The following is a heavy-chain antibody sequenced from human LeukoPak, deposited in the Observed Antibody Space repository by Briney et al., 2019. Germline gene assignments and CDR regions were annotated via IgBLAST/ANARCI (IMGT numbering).Heavy chain of an antibody. J-gene: IGHJ3*02. CDR2: IYPGDSDT. CDR1: GYSFNSYW. D-gene: IGHD3-22*01. CDR3: ASPIKTMTDDAFDI. V-gene: IGHV5-51*01. Sequence: GESLKISCKGSGYSFNSYWIGWVRQMPGKGLEWMGIIYPGDSDTRYSPSFQGQVTISADKSISTAYLQWSSLKASDTAMYYCASPIKTMTDDAFDIWGQGQWSPSLQ.